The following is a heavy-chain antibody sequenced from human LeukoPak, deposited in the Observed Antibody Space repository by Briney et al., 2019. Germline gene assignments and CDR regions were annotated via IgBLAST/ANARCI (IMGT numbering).Heavy chain of an antibody. J-gene: IGHJ4*02. Sequence: SETLSLTCTVSGGSVSSSSYYWSWIRQPPGKGLEWIGYIFYGGSTNYNPSLKSRVTISVDTTKNQFSLKLTSVTAADTAVYYCARHRSAMADFDHWGQGTMVTVSS. CDR3: ARHRSAMADFDH. D-gene: IGHD5-18*01. CDR2: IFYGGST. V-gene: IGHV4-61*01. CDR1: GGSVSSSSYY.